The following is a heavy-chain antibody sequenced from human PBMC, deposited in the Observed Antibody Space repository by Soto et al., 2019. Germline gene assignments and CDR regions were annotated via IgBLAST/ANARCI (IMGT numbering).Heavy chain of an antibody. CDR2: INPNSGGT. J-gene: IGHJ6*02. V-gene: IGHV1-2*04. Sequence: ASVKVSCKASGYTFTGYYMHWVRQAPGQGLEWMGWINPNSGGTNYAQKFQGWVTMTRDTSISTAYMELSRLRSDDTAVYYCASGYGYYYYGMDVWSQGTTVTVSS. D-gene: IGHD3-22*01. CDR1: GYTFTGYY. CDR3: ASGYGYYYYGMDV.